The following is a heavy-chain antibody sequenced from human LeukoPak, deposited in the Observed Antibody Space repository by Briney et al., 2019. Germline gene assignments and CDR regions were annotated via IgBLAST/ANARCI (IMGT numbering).Heavy chain of an antibody. J-gene: IGHJ4*02. CDR1: GFTFSSYS. V-gene: IGHV3-21*01. Sequence: GGSLRLSCAASGFTFSSYSMNWVRQAPGKGLEWVSSISSSSSYIYYADSVKGRFTISRDNAKNSLYLQMNSLRAEDTVVYYCAGVGYSGYDYLCYWGQGTLVTVSS. D-gene: IGHD5-12*01. CDR3: AGVGYSGYDYLCY. CDR2: ISSSSSYI.